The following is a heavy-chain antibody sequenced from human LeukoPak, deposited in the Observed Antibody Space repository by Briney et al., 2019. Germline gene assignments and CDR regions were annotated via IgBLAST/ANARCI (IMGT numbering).Heavy chain of an antibody. CDR3: ARGHGSYYYYMDV. D-gene: IGHD3-10*01. J-gene: IGHJ6*03. CDR2: INPNSGGT. CDR1: GYTFTSYD. V-gene: IGHV1-2*02. Sequence: ASVKVSCKASGYTFTSYDINWVRQASGQGLEWMGWINPNSGGTNYAQKFQGRVTMTRDTSISTAYMELSRLRSDDTAVYYCARGHGSYYYYMDVWDKGTTVTVSS.